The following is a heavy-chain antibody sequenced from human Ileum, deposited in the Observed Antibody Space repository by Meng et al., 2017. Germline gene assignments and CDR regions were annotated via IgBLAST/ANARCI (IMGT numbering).Heavy chain of an antibody. CDR2: TYYNGSP. V-gene: IGHV4-30-4*01. D-gene: IGHD3-10*01. J-gene: IGHJ4*02. Sequence: QVQLQESGPGLVKPSQTLSLTCSVSGGSFSSDNYYWTWIRQTPGKGLEWIGLTYYNGSPFYNPSLRSRFTISVDTSKDQFSLKLTSVTAADTAVYYCARERRHYYGSGSFDYWGQGILVTVSS. CDR1: GGSFSSDNYY. CDR3: ARERRHYYGSGSFDY.